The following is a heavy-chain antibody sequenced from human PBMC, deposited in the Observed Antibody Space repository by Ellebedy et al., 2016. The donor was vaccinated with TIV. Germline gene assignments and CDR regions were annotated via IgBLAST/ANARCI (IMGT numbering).Heavy chain of an antibody. CDR3: ARRMASVGATDDAFDN. V-gene: IGHV4-34*01. Sequence: SETLSLTXAVYGGSFSGYYWSWIRQPPGKGLEWIGEINHSGSTNYNPSLKSRVTISVDTSKNQFSLKLSSVTAADTAVYYCARRMASVGATDDAFDNWGQGTMVTVSS. CDR2: INHSGST. D-gene: IGHD1-26*01. CDR1: GGSFSGYY. J-gene: IGHJ3*02.